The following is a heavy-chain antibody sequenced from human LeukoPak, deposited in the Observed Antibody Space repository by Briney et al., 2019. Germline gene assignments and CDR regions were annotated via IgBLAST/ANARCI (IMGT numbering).Heavy chain of an antibody. CDR1: GFDFSSYG. V-gene: IGHV3-21*01. CDR3: ARDYKDTIFGTDYYFDY. Sequence: GGSLRLSCAGPGFDFSSYGMSWVRQAPGKGLEWVSSISSSSSYIYYADSVKGRFTISRDNAKNSLYLQMNSLRAEDTAVYYCARDYKDTIFGTDYYFDYWGQGTLVTVSS. D-gene: IGHD3-3*01. J-gene: IGHJ4*02. CDR2: ISSSSSYI.